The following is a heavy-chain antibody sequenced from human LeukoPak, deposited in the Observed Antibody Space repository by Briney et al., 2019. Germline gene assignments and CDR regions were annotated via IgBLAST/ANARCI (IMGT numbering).Heavy chain of an antibody. CDR3: VRGSYGAYDY. D-gene: IGHD4-17*01. J-gene: IGHJ4*02. CDR2: ISSDSSYI. V-gene: IGHV3-21*01. Sequence: GGSLRLSCAASGFNFNTYTMNWVHQAPGKGLEWVSSISSDSSYIYYADAVHGRFTVSRDNAKYSLYLQMNSLRAEDTAVYYCVRGSYGAYDYWGQGSLVTVSS. CDR1: GFNFNTYT.